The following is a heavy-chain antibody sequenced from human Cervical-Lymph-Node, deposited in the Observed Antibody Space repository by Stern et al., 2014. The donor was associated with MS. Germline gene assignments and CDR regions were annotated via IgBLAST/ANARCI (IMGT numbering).Heavy chain of an antibody. Sequence: QLQLQESGPGLVKPSETLSLMCSVSSGFIGNNYWSWIRQPPGKGLEWIGHFYYSGGTYYNPSLKRRVTISLDTSKNQLSLRLSSVTAADTAVYYCARAGPYDYIWGNFRHRAFYFDSWGQGALVTVSS. V-gene: IGHV4-59*01. J-gene: IGHJ4*02. CDR3: ARAGPYDYIWGNFRHRAFYFDS. CDR2: FYYSGGT. CDR1: SGFIGNNY. D-gene: IGHD3-16*02.